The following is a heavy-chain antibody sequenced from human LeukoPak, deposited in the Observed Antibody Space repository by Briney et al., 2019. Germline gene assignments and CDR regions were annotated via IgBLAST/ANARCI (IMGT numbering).Heavy chain of an antibody. CDR1: GGSFSGYY. CDR2: INHSGST. Sequence: PSETLSLTCAVYGGSFSGYYWSWIRQPPGKGLEWIGEINHSGSTNYNPSLKSRVTISVDTSKNQFSLKLSSVTAADMAVYYCARGNIRRSSSWYPKWGQGTLVTVSS. V-gene: IGHV4-34*01. CDR3: ARGNIRRSSSWYPK. J-gene: IGHJ4*02. D-gene: IGHD6-13*01.